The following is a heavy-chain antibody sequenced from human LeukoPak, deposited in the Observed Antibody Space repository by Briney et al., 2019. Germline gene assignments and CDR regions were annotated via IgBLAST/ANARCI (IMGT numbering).Heavy chain of an antibody. D-gene: IGHD4-23*01. CDR2: ISRTSTYI. CDR1: GFSFSGNS. V-gene: IGHV3-21*04. Sequence: GGSLRLSCVGSGFSFSGNSMNWVRQAPGKGLEWVSGISRTSTYIYYADSVQGRFTISRDNAKNSLYLQMNSLRAEDTALYYCAKDIGTTVVFITAGFDYWGQGTLVTVSS. J-gene: IGHJ4*02. CDR3: AKDIGTTVVFITAGFDY.